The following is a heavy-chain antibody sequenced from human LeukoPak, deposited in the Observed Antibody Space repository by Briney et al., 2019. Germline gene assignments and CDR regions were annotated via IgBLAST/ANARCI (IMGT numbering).Heavy chain of an antibody. J-gene: IGHJ4*02. CDR2: INPNSGDT. V-gene: IGHV1-2*02. CDR3: ARDDIVGSVDFDY. D-gene: IGHD1-26*01. CDR1: GFPFSYFY. Sequence: ASVKVSRKASGFPFSYFYIHWVRQAPGQGLEWMGWINPNSGDTKYTQRFQGRVTMTRDTSISTAYMEMTSLRYDDTAVYYCARDDIVGSVDFDYWGQGTLVTVSS.